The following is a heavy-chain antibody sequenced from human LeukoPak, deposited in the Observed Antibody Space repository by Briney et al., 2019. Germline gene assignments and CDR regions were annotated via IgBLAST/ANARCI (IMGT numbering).Heavy chain of an antibody. J-gene: IGHJ6*02. CDR3: AREGITIFGVVISYYGMDV. CDR2: ISPNSGGT. D-gene: IGHD3-3*01. CDR1: GYTFTGYY. Sequence: GASVKVSCKASGYTFTGYYMHWVRQAPGQGLEWMGWISPNSGGTNYAQKFQGRVTMTRDTSISTAYMELSRLRSDDTAVYYCAREGITIFGVVISYYGMDVWGQGTTVTVSS. V-gene: IGHV1-2*02.